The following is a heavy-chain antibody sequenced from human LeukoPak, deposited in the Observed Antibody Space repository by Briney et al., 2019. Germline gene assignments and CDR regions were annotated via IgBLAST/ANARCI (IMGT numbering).Heavy chain of an antibody. V-gene: IGHV3-23*01. CDR2: ISGSGGSTI. J-gene: IGHJ6*02. CDR3: ARGRDLYYYYYGMDV. Sequence: GGSLRLSCAASGFTFSNYAMSWVRQAPGKGMEWDSAISGSGGSTIYYADSVKGRFTISRDNAKNSLYLQMNSLRDEDTAVYYCARGRDLYYYYYGMDVWGQGTTVTVSS. CDR1: GFTFSNYA.